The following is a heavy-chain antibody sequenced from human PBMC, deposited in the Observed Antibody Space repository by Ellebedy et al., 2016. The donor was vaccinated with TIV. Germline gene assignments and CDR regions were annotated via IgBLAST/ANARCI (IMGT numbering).Heavy chain of an antibody. D-gene: IGHD2-15*01. V-gene: IGHV4-34*01. CDR1: GGSFSGYY. J-gene: IGHJ5*02. CDR3: ARHIVVVVAATAGRFNP. Sequence: SETLSLTXAVYGGSFSGYYWSWIRQPPGKGLEWIGEINHSGSTNYNPSLKSRVTISVDTSKNQFSLKLSSVTAADTAVYYCARHIVVVVAATAGRFNPWGQGTLVTVSS. CDR2: INHSGST.